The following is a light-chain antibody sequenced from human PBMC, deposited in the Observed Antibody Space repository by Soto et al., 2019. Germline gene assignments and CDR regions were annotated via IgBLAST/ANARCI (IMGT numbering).Light chain of an antibody. CDR2: DDD. CDR1: TSNVGSNL. V-gene: IGLV1-51*01. J-gene: IGLJ1*01. Sequence: QSVLAQPPSASGTPGQRVTISCSGSTSNVGSNLASWYQQLPGSAPKLLIYDDDKRPSGIPDRFSGSKSGTSATLGITGFQTGDEADYYCGSWDSSLSAYVFATGTKLTVL. CDR3: GSWDSSLSAYV.